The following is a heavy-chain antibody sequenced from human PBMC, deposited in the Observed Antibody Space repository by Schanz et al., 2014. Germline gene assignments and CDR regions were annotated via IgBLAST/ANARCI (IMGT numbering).Heavy chain of an antibody. D-gene: IGHD1-26*01. CDR1: GFTFNDYY. CDR2: ISGSDNYI. J-gene: IGHJ4*02. Sequence: QVQLVESGGGLVKPGGSLRLSCAASGFTFNDYYMNWIRQAPGKGLEWVSYISGSDNYINYAESVKGRFTISRDNAKNSLLQLMSSLRAEDSAVYYCARGARQYSGSYSASDYWGQGTLVTVSS. V-gene: IGHV3-11*06. CDR3: ARGARQYSGSYSASDY.